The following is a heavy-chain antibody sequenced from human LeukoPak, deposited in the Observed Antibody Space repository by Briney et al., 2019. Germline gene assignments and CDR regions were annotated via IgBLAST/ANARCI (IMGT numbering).Heavy chain of an antibody. Sequence: GGSLRLSCAASGSTFSSYGMHWVRQAPGKGLEWVAVISYDGSNKYYADSVKGRFTISRDNSKNTLYLQMNSLRAEDTAVYYCANAYGMDVWGQGTTVTVSS. V-gene: IGHV3-30*18. J-gene: IGHJ6*02. CDR3: ANAYGMDV. CDR2: ISYDGSNK. CDR1: GSTFSSYG.